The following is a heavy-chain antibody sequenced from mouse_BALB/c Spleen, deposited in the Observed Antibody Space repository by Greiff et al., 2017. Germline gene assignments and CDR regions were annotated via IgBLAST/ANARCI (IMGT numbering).Heavy chain of an antibody. CDR3: AREGIYYGNNYAMDY. CDR1: GFTFSSYA. J-gene: IGHJ4*01. CDR2: ISSGGST. D-gene: IGHD2-1*01. Sequence: EVQLVESGGGLVKPGGSLKLSCAASGFTFSSYAMSWVRQTPEKRLEWVASISSGGSTYYPDSVKGRFTISRDNARNILYLQMSSLRSEDTAMYYCAREGIYYGNNYAMDYWGQGTSVTVSS. V-gene: IGHV5-6-5*01.